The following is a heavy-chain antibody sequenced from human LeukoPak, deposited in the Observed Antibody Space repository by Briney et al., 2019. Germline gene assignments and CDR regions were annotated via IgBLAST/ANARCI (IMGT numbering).Heavy chain of an antibody. CDR1: GYTFTSSD. J-gene: IGHJ6*03. D-gene: IGHD2-2*02. Sequence: ASVKVSCKASGYTFTSSDINWVRQATGQGLEWMGWMNPNSGNTGYAQKLQGRVTMIRNTSISTAYMELSSLRSEDTAVYYCARFGCSSTSCYTGYYYYYMDVWGKGATVTVSS. CDR3: ARFGCSSTSCYTGYYYYYMDV. V-gene: IGHV1-8*01. CDR2: MNPNSGNT.